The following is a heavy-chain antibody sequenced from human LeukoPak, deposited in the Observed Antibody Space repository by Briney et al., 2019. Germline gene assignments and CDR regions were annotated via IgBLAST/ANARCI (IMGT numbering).Heavy chain of an antibody. CDR1: GFTFSSYS. CDR3: ARDRGVLNWFDP. CDR2: ISSSSSYI. Sequence: GGSLRLSCAASGFTFSSYSMNWVRQAPGKGLGWVSSISSSSSYIYYADSVKGRFTISRDNAKNSLYLQMNSLRAEGTAVYYCARDRGVLNWFDPWGQGTLVTVSS. D-gene: IGHD3-10*01. V-gene: IGHV3-21*01. J-gene: IGHJ5*02.